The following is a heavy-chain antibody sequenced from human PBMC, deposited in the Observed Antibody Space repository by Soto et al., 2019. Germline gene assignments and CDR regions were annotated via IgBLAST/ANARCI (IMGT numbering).Heavy chain of an antibody. CDR1: GFTLSRYA. CDR3: AKDPGFSHYTICGVVIAGRTEYNWFDP. CDR2: ISGSGGST. V-gene: IGHV3-23*01. D-gene: IGHD3-3*01. J-gene: IGHJ5*02. Sequence: GGSLRLSCAASGFTLSRYAMSWVRQAPGKGLEWVSAISGSGGSTKYADSVKGRFTISRDNSKNTLYLQMNSLRAEDTAVYYCAKDPGFSHYTICGVVIAGRTEYNWFDPWGQGTLVTVSS.